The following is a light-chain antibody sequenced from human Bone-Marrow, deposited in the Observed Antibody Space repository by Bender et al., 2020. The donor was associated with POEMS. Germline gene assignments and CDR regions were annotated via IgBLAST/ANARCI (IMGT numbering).Light chain of an antibody. CDR1: ALPKHY. CDR2: KDI. V-gene: IGLV3-25*02. CDR3: VAWDASLNGWV. J-gene: IGLJ3*02. Sequence: SFQLTQPPSVSVSPGQTARITCFGDALPKHYAYWHQQKPGQAPLLVISKDIERPSGIPERFSGSKSGTSASLAITGLQSDDEAIYFCVAWDASLNGWVFGGGTKLTVL.